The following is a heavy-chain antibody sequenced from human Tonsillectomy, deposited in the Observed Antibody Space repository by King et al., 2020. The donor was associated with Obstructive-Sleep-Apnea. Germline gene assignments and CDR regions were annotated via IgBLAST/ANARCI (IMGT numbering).Heavy chain of an antibody. CDR3: SRFSGNLHFDY. CDR2: IYYSGST. Sequence: LQLQESGPGLVKPSETLSLTCTVSGGSISSSSYYWGWIRQPPGKGLEWIGNIYYSGSTYYNPSLQIRVTISVDPSKNQFSLRLSSVTAADTAVYYCSRFSGNLHFDYWGQGTLVTVSS. J-gene: IGHJ4*02. CDR1: GGSISSSSYY. D-gene: IGHD1-26*01. V-gene: IGHV4-39*07.